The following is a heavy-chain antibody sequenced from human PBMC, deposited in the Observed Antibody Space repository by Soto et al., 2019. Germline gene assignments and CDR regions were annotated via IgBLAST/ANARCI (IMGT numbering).Heavy chain of an antibody. V-gene: IGHV3-7*01. J-gene: IGHJ3*02. Sequence: TGGFLRLSCAASGVAFINSWMSWVRQAPGKGLEWVANMKEDGTEIWYMDSVKGRFTISRDNAANTLYLQMNNLRADDTAVYYCVRVLKSIGWDNDVFDIWGQGTMVTVS. D-gene: IGHD6-19*01. CDR2: MKEDGTEI. CDR3: VRVLKSIGWDNDVFDI. CDR1: GVAFINSW.